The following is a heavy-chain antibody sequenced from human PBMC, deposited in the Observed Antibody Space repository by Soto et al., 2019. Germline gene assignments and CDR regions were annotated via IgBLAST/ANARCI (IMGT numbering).Heavy chain of an antibody. D-gene: IGHD5-18*01. CDR3: ARDLGYGLFDS. CDR2: ISSGSSI. J-gene: IGHJ4*02. V-gene: IGHV3-48*02. Sequence: EVQLVESGGGLVQPGGSLRLSCAASGFTFSSYSMNWVRQAPGKGLEWVSYISSGSSIYYADSVKGRFTISRDNAKNSLYLQMNSRRDEDTAVYYCARDLGYGLFDSWGQGTLVTVSS. CDR1: GFTFSSYS.